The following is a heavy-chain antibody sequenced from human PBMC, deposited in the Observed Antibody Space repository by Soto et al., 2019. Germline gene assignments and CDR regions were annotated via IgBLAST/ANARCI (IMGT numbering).Heavy chain of an antibody. Sequence: SETLSLTCAVSGGSISSGGYSWSWIRQPPGKGLEWIGYIYHSGSTYYNPSLKSRVTISVDRSKNQFSLKLSSVTAADTAVYYCARGGLTGTTWFDPWGQGTLVTVSS. J-gene: IGHJ5*02. CDR1: GGSISSGGYS. CDR3: ARGGLTGTTWFDP. D-gene: IGHD1-7*01. CDR2: IYHSGST. V-gene: IGHV4-30-2*01.